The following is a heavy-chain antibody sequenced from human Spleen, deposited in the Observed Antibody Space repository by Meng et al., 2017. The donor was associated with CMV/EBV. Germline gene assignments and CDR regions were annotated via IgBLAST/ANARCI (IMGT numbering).Heavy chain of an antibody. J-gene: IGHJ4*02. CDR1: GFTFSSYE. V-gene: IGHV3-48*03. Sequence: GGSLRLSCAASGFTFSSYEMNWVRQAPGKGLEWVSYISSGGSTIYYADSVKGRFTISRDNGKNSVYLQMNSLRAEDTAVYYCASNGGLAGRLLYYWGRGTLVTVSS. CDR3: ASNGGLAGRLLYY. D-gene: IGHD2-15*01. CDR2: ISSGGSTI.